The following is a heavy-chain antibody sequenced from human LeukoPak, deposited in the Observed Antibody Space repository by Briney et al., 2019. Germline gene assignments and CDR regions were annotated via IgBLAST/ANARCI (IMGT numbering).Heavy chain of an antibody. CDR2: IFYSGDT. CDR3: ARQPSGYYDKSGYYPYYFDY. V-gene: IGHV4-59*08. CDR1: GGSISGYY. D-gene: IGHD3-22*01. Sequence: SETLSLTCTVSGGSISGYYWSWVRQPPGKGLEWIGHIFYSGDTNYYPSLQGRVTISLDTSKNQFSLKLTSVTAADTAVYYCARQPSGYYDKSGYYPYYFDYWGQGALVTVSS. J-gene: IGHJ4*02.